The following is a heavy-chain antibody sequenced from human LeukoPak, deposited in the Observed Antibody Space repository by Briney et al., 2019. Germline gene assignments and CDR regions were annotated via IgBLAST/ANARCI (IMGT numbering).Heavy chain of an antibody. Sequence: SETLSLTCAVYGGSFSGYYWSWNRQPPGKGLEWIGEINHSGSTNYNPSLKSRVTISVDTSKNQFSLKLSSVTAADTAVYYCARASTTVVTPLDYWGQGTLVTVSS. D-gene: IGHD4-23*01. J-gene: IGHJ4*02. CDR1: GGSFSGYY. V-gene: IGHV4-34*01. CDR2: INHSGST. CDR3: ARASTTVVTPLDY.